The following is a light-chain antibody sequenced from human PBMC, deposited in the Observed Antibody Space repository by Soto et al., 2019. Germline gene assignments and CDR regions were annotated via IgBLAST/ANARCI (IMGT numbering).Light chain of an antibody. V-gene: IGLV2-14*01. Sequence: QSVLTQPASVSGSPGQSITISCIGINSDVGGYDFVSWYQQHPGKAPKLLIYEVSNRPSGVSNRFSGSKSGNTASLTISGLQSEDEADYYCSSFTVTITVLFGGGTQLTVL. CDR2: EVS. CDR1: NSDVGGYDF. J-gene: IGLJ2*01. CDR3: SSFTVTITVL.